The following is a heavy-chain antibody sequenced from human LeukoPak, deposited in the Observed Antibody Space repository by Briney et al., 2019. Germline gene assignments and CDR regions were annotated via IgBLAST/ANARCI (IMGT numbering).Heavy chain of an antibody. CDR1: GFTFSSYA. D-gene: IGHD1-26*01. CDR3: ARDPLVGALYYFDY. V-gene: IGHV3-30-3*01. Sequence: GGSLRLSCAASGFTFSSYAMHWVRQAPGKGLEWVAVISYDGSNKYYADSVKGRFTISRDNSKNTLYLQMSSLRAEDTAVYCCARDPLVGALYYFDYWGQGTLVTVSS. J-gene: IGHJ4*02. CDR2: ISYDGSNK.